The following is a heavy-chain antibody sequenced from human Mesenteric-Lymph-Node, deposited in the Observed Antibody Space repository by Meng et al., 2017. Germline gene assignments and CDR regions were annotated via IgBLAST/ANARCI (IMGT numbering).Heavy chain of an antibody. CDR2: LNQDGIAK. Sequence: GESLKISCAASGFAVRGNWMTWVRQVPGKGLEWVACLNQDGIAKYYLDYVKGRFTISRDNVKNSLYLQMNSLRADDTAVYYCATVGDGYMYESRDSWGQGTPVTVSS. CDR3: ATVGDGYMYESRDS. J-gene: IGHJ5*01. V-gene: IGHV3-7*01. CDR1: GFAVRGNW. D-gene: IGHD5-18*01.